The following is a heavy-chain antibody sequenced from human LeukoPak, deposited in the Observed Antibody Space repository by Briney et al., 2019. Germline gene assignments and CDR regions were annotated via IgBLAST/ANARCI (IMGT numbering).Heavy chain of an antibody. CDR1: GGSISSGGYY. D-gene: IGHD1-26*01. Sequence: MASETLSLTCTVSGGSISSGGYYWSWIRQHPGKGLEWIGYIYYSGSTYYNPSLKSRVTISVDTSKNQFSLKLSSVTAADTAVYYCAREVRAFKGVFDYWGQGTLVTVSS. CDR2: IYYSGST. V-gene: IGHV4-31*03. J-gene: IGHJ4*02. CDR3: AREVRAFKGVFDY.